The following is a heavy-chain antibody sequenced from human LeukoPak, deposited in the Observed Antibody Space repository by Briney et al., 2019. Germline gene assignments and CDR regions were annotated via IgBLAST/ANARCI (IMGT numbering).Heavy chain of an antibody. CDR1: GYSMSSGYY. D-gene: IGHD6-19*01. Sequence: SETLSLTCAVSGYSMSSGYYWGWIRQPPGKGLEWIGSMHHSGSTYYNSSLKSRVTISLDTSENQFSLKLSSVTAADTAVYYCARDRSSGSVWGQGTMVTVSS. CDR3: ARDRSSGSV. J-gene: IGHJ3*01. CDR2: MHHSGST. V-gene: IGHV4-38-2*02.